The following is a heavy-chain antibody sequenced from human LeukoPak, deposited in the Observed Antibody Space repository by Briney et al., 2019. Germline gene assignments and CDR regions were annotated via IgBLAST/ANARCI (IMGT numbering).Heavy chain of an antibody. D-gene: IGHD6-13*01. CDR2: ISYDGSNK. J-gene: IGHJ5*02. CDR3: AKEGSITAAGGFDP. V-gene: IGHV3-30*18. Sequence: GGSLRLSCAASGFTFSSYGMRWVRQAPEKGLEWVSAISYDGSNKSYADSVKGRFTISRDKSKNTLELQMNSLRAEETAVYYCAKEGSITAAGGFDPWGQGTLFTASS. CDR1: GFTFSSYG.